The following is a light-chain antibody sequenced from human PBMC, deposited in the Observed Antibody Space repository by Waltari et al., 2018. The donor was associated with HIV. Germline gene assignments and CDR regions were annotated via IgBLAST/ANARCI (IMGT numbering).Light chain of an antibody. CDR2: EVS. CDR3: SSYTSSSLYV. J-gene: IGLJ1*01. Sequence: QSALTQPASVSGSPGQSITISCTGTSSDVGGYNYVSWYQQHPGKAPKLMIYEVSKLPSGVSNGFSGSKSGNTASLTISGRQAEDEADYYCSSYTSSSLYVFGTGTKVTVL. V-gene: IGLV2-14*01. CDR1: SSDVGGYNY.